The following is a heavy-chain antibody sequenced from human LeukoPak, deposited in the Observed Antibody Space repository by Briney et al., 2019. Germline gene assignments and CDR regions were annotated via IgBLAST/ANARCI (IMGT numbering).Heavy chain of an antibody. CDR3: ARDGGYGSGSAP. Sequence: SETLSLTCTVSGGSITDYYWSWMRQPPGKGLEWIGYIHYSGSTNYNPSLKSRVTISLDTPKNQFSLKLSSVTAADTAVYYCARDGGYGSGSAPWGQGTLITVSS. J-gene: IGHJ5*02. CDR1: GGSITDYY. V-gene: IGHV4-59*01. CDR2: IHYSGST. D-gene: IGHD3-10*01.